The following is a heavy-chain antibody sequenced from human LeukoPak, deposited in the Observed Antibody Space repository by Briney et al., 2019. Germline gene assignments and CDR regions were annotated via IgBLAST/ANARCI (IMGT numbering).Heavy chain of an antibody. Sequence: PSQTLSLTCTVSGGSISSGGYYWSWIRQHPGKGLEWIGYTYYSGSTYYNPSLKSRVTISVDTSKNQFSLKLSSVTAADTAVYYCARDERIVFDAFDIWGQGTMVTVSS. CDR3: ARDERIVFDAFDI. J-gene: IGHJ3*02. CDR2: TYYSGST. CDR1: GGSISSGGYY. D-gene: IGHD2/OR15-2a*01. V-gene: IGHV4-31*03.